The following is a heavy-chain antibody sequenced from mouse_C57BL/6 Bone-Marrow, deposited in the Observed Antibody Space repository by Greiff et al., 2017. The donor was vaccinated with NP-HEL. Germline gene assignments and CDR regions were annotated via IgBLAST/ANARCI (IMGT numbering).Heavy chain of an antibody. CDR2: IYPGSGST. Sequence: QVQLQQPGAELVKPGASVKMSCKASGYTFTSYWITWVKQRPGQGLEWIGDIYPGSGSTNYNEKFKSKATLTVDTSSSTAYMQLSSLASEDSAVYYCARMGYYYGSWFAYWGQGTLVTVSA. J-gene: IGHJ3*01. D-gene: IGHD1-1*01. V-gene: IGHV1-55*01. CDR1: GYTFTSYW. CDR3: ARMGYYYGSWFAY.